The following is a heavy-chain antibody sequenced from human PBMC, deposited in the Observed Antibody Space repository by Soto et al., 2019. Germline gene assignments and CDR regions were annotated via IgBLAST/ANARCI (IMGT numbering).Heavy chain of an antibody. Sequence: GASLKISCKGSGYSFSSYWIARVRQMPGKGPEWMGSIYPSDSDTRYSPSFQGQVTISADKFFTTAYLQWSSLKASDTAVYYCARHPMRDYGMDVWGQGTTVTVSS. CDR2: IYPSDSDT. V-gene: IGHV5-51*01. CDR3: ARHPMRDYGMDV. CDR1: GYSFSSYW. J-gene: IGHJ6*02.